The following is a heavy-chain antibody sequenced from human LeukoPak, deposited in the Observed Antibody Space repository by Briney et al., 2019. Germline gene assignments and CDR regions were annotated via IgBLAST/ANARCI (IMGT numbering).Heavy chain of an antibody. D-gene: IGHD3-22*01. Sequence: PSETVSLTCTVSGASICSYYWSWMGQPPGKGLEGLRYINTSGNTNCSPSLKIRGIISVGTSKNEFSLMLRSVAAADTALYYCARGHFDSSGSSNPLDSWGQGTLVTVSS. V-gene: IGHV4-4*09. CDR3: ARGHFDSSGSSNPLDS. J-gene: IGHJ4*02. CDR2: INTSGNT. CDR1: GASICSYY.